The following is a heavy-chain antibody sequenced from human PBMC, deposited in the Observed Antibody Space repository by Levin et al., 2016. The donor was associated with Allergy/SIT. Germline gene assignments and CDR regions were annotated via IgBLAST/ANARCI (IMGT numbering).Heavy chain of an antibody. Sequence: SETLSLTCTVAGVSISSYAWSWIRQPPGKGLEWLGYMSYGRGTKYSPSLQSRVTISADTSRNQVPLNLESVTAADTAVYYCAGGYNFDYWGQGSLVTVSS. V-gene: IGHV4-59*01. CDR2: MSYGRGT. CDR3: AGGYNFDY. D-gene: IGHD5-24*01. CDR1: GVSISSYA. J-gene: IGHJ4*02.